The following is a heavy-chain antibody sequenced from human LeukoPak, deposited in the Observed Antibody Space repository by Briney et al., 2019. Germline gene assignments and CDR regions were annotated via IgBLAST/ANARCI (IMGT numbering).Heavy chain of an antibody. Sequence: PGGSLRLSCAASGFTFSSYWMHRVRQAPGKGLEWVPRFRWNSGSLGYADAVKDRFTISRDNAKNSLYLQMNSLRAEHTALYYCAKHFSSGYFSGTYAFDIWGQGTMVTVSS. J-gene: IGHJ3*02. D-gene: IGHD3-22*01. CDR2: FRWNSGSL. V-gene: IGHV3-9*01. CDR3: AKHFSSGYFSGTYAFDI. CDR1: GFTFSSYW.